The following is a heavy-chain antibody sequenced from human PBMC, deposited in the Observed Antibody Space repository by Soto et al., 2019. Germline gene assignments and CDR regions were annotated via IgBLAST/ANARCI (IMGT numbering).Heavy chain of an antibody. CDR2: IIPIFGPA. CDR1: GGTFSSYA. V-gene: IGHV1-69*12. CDR3: ASGPYDSSGYDIDY. J-gene: IGHJ4*02. Sequence: QVQLVQSGAEVKKPGSSVKVSCKASGGTFSSYAISWVRQAPGQGLEWMGGIIPIFGPANYAQKFQGRVTITADESTSTAYMELISLRSEDTAVYYCASGPYDSSGYDIDYWGQGTLVTVSS. D-gene: IGHD3-22*01.